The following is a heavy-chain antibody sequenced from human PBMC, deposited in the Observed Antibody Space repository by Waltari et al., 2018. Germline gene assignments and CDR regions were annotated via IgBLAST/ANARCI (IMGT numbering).Heavy chain of an antibody. V-gene: IGHV4-59*08. CDR1: GGSISSYY. CDR3: ASLGIAASYFDY. Sequence: QVQLQESGPGLVKPSETLSLTCTVSGGSISSYYWSWIRQPPGKGLEWIGSIYHSGSTYYNPSLKSRVTISVDTSKNQFSLKLSSVTAADTAVYYCASLGIAASYFDYWGQGTLVTVSS. D-gene: IGHD6-13*01. J-gene: IGHJ4*02. CDR2: IYHSGST.